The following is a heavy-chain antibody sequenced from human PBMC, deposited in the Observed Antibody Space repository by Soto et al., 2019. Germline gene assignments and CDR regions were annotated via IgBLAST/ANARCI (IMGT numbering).Heavy chain of an antibody. CDR3: ASLSRLGYCSSTSCLRLDP. J-gene: IGHJ5*02. CDR1: GFTFSDYY. Sequence: GGSLRLSCAASGFTFSDYYMSWIRQAPGKGLEWVSYISSSGSTIYYADSVKGRFTISRDNAKKSLYLQMNSLRAEDTAVYYCASLSRLGYCSSTSCLRLDPWGQGTLVTVSS. V-gene: IGHV3-11*01. CDR2: ISSSGSTI. D-gene: IGHD2-2*01.